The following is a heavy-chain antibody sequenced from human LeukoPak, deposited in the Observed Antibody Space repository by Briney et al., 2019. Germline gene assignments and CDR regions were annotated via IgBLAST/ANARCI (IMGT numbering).Heavy chain of an antibody. Sequence: GASVTVSCKASGYTFTSYDINWVRQATGQGLEWMGWMNPNSGNTGYAQKFQGRVSMTRNTSISTAYMELSSLRSEDTAVYYCARLGPYDGNSHGVDYWGQGTLVTVSS. J-gene: IGHJ4*02. D-gene: IGHD4-23*01. CDR2: MNPNSGNT. CDR1: GYTFTSYD. V-gene: IGHV1-8*01. CDR3: ARLGPYDGNSHGVDY.